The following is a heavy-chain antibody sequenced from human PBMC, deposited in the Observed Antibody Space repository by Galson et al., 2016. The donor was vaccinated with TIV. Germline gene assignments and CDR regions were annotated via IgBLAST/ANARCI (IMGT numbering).Heavy chain of an antibody. D-gene: IGHD3-10*01. CDR1: GFNFDNYA. CDR3: ARDTASVYGRGSLLDS. CDR2: ISHDENNK. J-gene: IGHJ5*01. Sequence: SLRLSCAATGFNFDNYAIHWVRQAPGKGLEWVAVISHDENNKYYSDSVKGRFTTSRENYKSTTYLQMSLLKTEDTAVYYCARDTASVYGRGSLLDSWGQGILVTVSS. V-gene: IGHV3-30-3*01.